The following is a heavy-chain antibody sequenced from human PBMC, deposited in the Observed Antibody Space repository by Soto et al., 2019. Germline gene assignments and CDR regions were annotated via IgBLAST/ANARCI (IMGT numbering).Heavy chain of an antibody. CDR2: INPKTGGT. CDR3: ARDVVGSDYFDS. D-gene: IGHD1-26*01. CDR1: GYTFTDYY. Sequence: QVQLVQSGAEVRKPGASVKVSCKASGYTFTDYYMHWVRQAPGQGLEWMGWINPKTGGTNYVQKFQGRVTMTRDTSITTVYMELSRLRSDDTAVYYCARDVVGSDYFDSWGQGTLITVSS. V-gene: IGHV1-2*02. J-gene: IGHJ4*02.